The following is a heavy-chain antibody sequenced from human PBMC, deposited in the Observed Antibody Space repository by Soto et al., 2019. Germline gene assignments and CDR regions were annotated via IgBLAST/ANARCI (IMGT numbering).Heavy chain of an antibody. D-gene: IGHD3-3*01. Sequence: ASVKVSCKASGYTFTSYVISWVRQAPGQGLEWMGWISAYNGNTNYAQKLQGRVTMTTDTSTSTAYMELRSLRSDDTAVYYCARERGITIFGVVPDPWGQGTLVTVS. J-gene: IGHJ5*02. CDR2: ISAYNGNT. CDR3: ARERGITIFGVVPDP. V-gene: IGHV1-18*01. CDR1: GYTFTSYV.